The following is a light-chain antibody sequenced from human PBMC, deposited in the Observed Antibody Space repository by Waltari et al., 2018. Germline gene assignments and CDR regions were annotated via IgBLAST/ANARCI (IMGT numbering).Light chain of an antibody. Sequence: EIVMTQSPATLSVSPGERATLSCRASQSVSSNLAWYQQKPGQAPRLLIYGASTRATGIPARCRGSGSGTEFTLTISSMQSEDFAVYYCQQYNNWPRTFGQGTKLEIK. J-gene: IGKJ2*01. CDR2: GAS. CDR3: QQYNNWPRT. CDR1: QSVSSN. V-gene: IGKV3-15*01.